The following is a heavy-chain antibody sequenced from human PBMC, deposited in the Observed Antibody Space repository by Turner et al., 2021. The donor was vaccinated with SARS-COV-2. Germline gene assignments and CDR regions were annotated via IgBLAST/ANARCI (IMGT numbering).Heavy chain of an antibody. V-gene: IGHV4-31*03. CDR1: GGSISSGGYY. CDR2: IYYSGST. J-gene: IGHJ5*02. CDR3: ARELTNNWFDP. Sequence: QVQLQESGPGLVKPSQTLSLTCTVSGGSISSGGYYWTWIRQHPGKGLEWIGYIYYSGSTNYNPSLKSRVTISVDTSKNQFSLKLTSVTAADTAVYFCARELTNNWFDPWGQGTLVTVSS. D-gene: IGHD3-10*01.